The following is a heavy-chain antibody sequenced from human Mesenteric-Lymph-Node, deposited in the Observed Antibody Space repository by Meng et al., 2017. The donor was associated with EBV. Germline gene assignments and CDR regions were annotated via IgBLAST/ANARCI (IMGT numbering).Heavy chain of an antibody. CDR2: IYHSGST. Sequence: QVQLQVSGPVLVKPSGTLSLPFAVSGGSVRTNNRLSWVRQPPGKGLEWIGDIYHSGSTNYNPSLKSRVTISVDESKNHFSLKLNSVTAADTALYYCARAPGFVATRFDYWGQGTLVTVSS. CDR3: ARAPGFVATRFDY. D-gene: IGHD2-15*01. J-gene: IGHJ4*02. V-gene: IGHV4-4*02. CDR1: GGSVRTNNR.